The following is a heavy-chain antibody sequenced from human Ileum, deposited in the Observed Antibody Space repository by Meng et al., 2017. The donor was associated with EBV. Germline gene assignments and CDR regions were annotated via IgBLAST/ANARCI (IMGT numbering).Heavy chain of an antibody. V-gene: IGHV4-61*03. CDR1: SGSVSSGDYP. D-gene: IGHD5-12*01. Sequence: LESGPGRVKPAVTLSPTCPVPSGSVSSGDYPWSWIRQPPGKGLEWIGYILSGSTNYDPSLTNRVTISVDTSKNHFSLKLTSVTAADTAVYYCAGGRAGYGGYKTWGQGTLVTVSS. CDR3: AGGRAGYGGYKT. CDR2: ILSGST. J-gene: IGHJ4*02.